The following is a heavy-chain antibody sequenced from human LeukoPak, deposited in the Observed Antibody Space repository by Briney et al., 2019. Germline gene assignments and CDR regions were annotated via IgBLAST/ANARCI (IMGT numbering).Heavy chain of an antibody. CDR2: ISAYNGNT. CDR1: GYTFTSYG. CDR3: ASSPLIPYYYYYGMDV. Sequence: ASVKVSCKASGYTFTSYGISWGRQAPGQGLEWMGWISAYNGNTNNAQQLQGRVTMTTDTSTSTAYMELRSLRSDDTAVYYCASSPLIPYYYYYGMDVWGQGTTVTVCS. V-gene: IGHV1-18*01. J-gene: IGHJ6*02.